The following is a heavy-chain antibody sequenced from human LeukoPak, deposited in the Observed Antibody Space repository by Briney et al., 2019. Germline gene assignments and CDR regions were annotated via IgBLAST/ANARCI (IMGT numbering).Heavy chain of an antibody. D-gene: IGHD6-13*01. CDR3: ASEQQLNYFDY. Sequence: SETLSLTCTVSGGSISSYYWSWIRQPPGKGLEWIGYIYYSGSTNYNPSLKSRVTISVDTSKNQFSLKLSSVTAADTAVYYCASEQQLNYFDYWGQGTLVTVSS. V-gene: IGHV4-59*12. CDR1: GGSISSYY. CDR2: IYYSGST. J-gene: IGHJ4*02.